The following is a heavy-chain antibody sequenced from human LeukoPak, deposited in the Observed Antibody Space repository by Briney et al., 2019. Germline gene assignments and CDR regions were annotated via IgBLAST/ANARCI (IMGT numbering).Heavy chain of an antibody. CDR2: IYDIGNT. D-gene: IGHD1-14*01. J-gene: IGHJ4*02. CDR1: GFTVSSNY. V-gene: IGHV3-53*01. Sequence: GGSLRLSCAVSGFTVSSNYMSWVRQAPGKGLEWVSVIYDIGNTYCADSVKGRFTISRDTSKNTVYLQMNSLRAEDTAVYYCARGGMRRPYDCWGQGALVTVSS. CDR3: ARGGMRRPYDC.